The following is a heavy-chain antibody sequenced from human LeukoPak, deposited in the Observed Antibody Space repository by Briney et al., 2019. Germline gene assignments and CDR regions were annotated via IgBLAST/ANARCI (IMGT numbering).Heavy chain of an antibody. D-gene: IGHD2-8*01. CDR1: GGSFSSHY. CDR2: INHSGST. J-gene: IGHJ3*01. V-gene: IGHV4-34*01. Sequence: SETLSLTCAVYGGSFSSHYWSWIRQRPGKGLEWIGEINHSGSTNSNPSLKSRVPIAVDTSKNQFSLKLRSVSAADTAVYYCARVHQQLALYAFDVWGQGTMVTVSS. CDR3: ARVHQQLALYAFDV.